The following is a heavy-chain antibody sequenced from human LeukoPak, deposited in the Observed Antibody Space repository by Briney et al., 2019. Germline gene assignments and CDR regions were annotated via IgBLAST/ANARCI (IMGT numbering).Heavy chain of an antibody. CDR3: ARGEPTDY. V-gene: IGHV3-21*01. D-gene: IGHD1-14*01. CDR1: GFTFSNYG. Sequence: GGSLRLSCVAFGFTFSNYGMHWVRQAPGKGLEWISSITSSSSYKFYADSVKGRFTISRDNAKNSLYLQMNSLRAEDTAVYYCARGEPTDYWGQGTLVTVSS. CDR2: ITSSSSYK. J-gene: IGHJ4*02.